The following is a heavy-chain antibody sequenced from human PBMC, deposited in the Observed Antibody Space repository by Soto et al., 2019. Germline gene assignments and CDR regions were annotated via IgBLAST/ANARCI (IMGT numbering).Heavy chain of an antibody. CDR1: GFTFSSYG. CDR3: ARDLSRAGHIDY. Sequence: GGSLRLSCAASGFTFSSYGMHWVREAPGKGLEWVAFIWYDGSHNYYADSVKGRFTISRDNSKNTLYLQMNSLRGEDTAIYYCARDLSRAGHIDYWGQGTLVTVSS. V-gene: IGHV3-33*01. CDR2: IWYDGSHN. J-gene: IGHJ4*02.